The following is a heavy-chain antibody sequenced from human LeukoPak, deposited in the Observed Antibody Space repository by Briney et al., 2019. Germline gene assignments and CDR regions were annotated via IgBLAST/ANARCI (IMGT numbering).Heavy chain of an antibody. CDR3: ARLSAL. CDR2: INPKNGDT. Sequence: GASVKVSCKTSGYPFSDYYIHWIRQASGQGLESMGWINPKNGDTKYAQRSQGGLTITMDTSIDTVYMELRSLRYDDTAVYYCARLSALWGQGTLVTVSS. CDR1: GYPFSDYY. J-gene: IGHJ4*02. V-gene: IGHV1-2*02.